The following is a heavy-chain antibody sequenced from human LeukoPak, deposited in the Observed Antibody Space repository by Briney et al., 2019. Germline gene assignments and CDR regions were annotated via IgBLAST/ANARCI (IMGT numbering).Heavy chain of an antibody. CDR1: GFTFSSYS. J-gene: IGHJ6*02. CDR2: ISSSSSTI. D-gene: IGHD2-15*01. CDR3: AGGVVVAATHAYGMDV. Sequence: PGGSLRLSCAASGFTFSSYSMNWVRQAPGKGLEWVSYISSSSSTIYYADSVKGRFTISRDNAKNSLYLQMNSLRAEDTAVYYCAGGVVVAATHAYGMDVWGQGTTVTVSS. V-gene: IGHV3-48*04.